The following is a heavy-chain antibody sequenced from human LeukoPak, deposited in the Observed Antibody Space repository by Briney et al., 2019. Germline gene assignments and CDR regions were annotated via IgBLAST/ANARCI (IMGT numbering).Heavy chain of an antibody. CDR2: ITSSNSYI. Sequence: GGSLRLSCAASGFTFSTYSMNWVRQAPGKGLEWVSSITSSNSYIYYADSVKGRFTISRDNAKNSLYLQMNSLRAEDTAVYYCARDRGVVPAADGDFDYWGQGTLVTVSS. CDR3: ARDRGVVPAADGDFDY. J-gene: IGHJ4*02. V-gene: IGHV3-21*01. CDR1: GFTFSTYS. D-gene: IGHD2-2*01.